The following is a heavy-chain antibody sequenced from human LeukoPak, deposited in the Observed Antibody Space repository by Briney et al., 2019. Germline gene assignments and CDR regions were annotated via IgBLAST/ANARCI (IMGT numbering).Heavy chain of an antibody. CDR3: ARARSEWELPTHDAFDI. J-gene: IGHJ3*02. Sequence: GGSLRLSCAASGFTFSSYSMNWVRQAPGKGLEWVSSISSSSSYIYYADSVKGRFTISRDNAKNSLYVQMNSLRAEDTAVYYCARARSEWELPTHDAFDIWGQGTMATVSS. V-gene: IGHV3-21*01. D-gene: IGHD1-26*01. CDR2: ISSSSSYI. CDR1: GFTFSSYS.